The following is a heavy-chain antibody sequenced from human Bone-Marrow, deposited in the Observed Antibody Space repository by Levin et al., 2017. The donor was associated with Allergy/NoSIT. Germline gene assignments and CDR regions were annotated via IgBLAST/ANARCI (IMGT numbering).Heavy chain of an antibody. J-gene: IGHJ6*03. CDR3: ARGAVAVPGNYYHMDV. CDR2: INVNTGSP. D-gene: IGHD6-19*01. V-gene: IGHV7-4-1*02. CDR1: AFTLSTYA. Sequence: ASVKVSCKDPAFTLSTYAVNWVRQVPGQGLEWMGWINVNTGSPTYAPGFTGRFVFSLDTLVSTAYLRINRLRSEDTAIYYCARGAVAVPGNYYHMDVWGKGTMVTVSS.